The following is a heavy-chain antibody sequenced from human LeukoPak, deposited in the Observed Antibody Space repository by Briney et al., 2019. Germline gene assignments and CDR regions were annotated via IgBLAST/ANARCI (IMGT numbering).Heavy chain of an antibody. V-gene: IGHV4-4*07. CDR1: GASISSYY. D-gene: IGHD3-10*01. CDR2: IYSSRS. CDR3: ARYYYYGSGGYYYYMDV. Sequence: PSETLSLTCTVSGASISSYYWSWIRQPAGKGLEWIGRIYSSRSIYNPSLKSRVTISVDTSKNQFSLKLSSVTAADTAVYYCARYYYYGSGGYYYYMDVWGKGTTVTISS. J-gene: IGHJ6*03.